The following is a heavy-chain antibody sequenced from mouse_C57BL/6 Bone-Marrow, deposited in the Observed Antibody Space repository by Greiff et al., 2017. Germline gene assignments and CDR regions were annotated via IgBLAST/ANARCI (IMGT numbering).Heavy chain of an antibody. V-gene: IGHV14-4*01. CDR1: GFNIKDDY. Sequence: EVKLVESGAELVRPGASVKLSCTASGFNIKDDYMHWVKQRPEQGLEWIGWIDPENGDTEYASKFQGKATITADPSSNTAYLQLSSLTSEDTAVYYCTTSNYGNYWGQGTTLTVSS. CDR3: TTSNYGNY. J-gene: IGHJ2*01. D-gene: IGHD2-5*01. CDR2: IDPENGDT.